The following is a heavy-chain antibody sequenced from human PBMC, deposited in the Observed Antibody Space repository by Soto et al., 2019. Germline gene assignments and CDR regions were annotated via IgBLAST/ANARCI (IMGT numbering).Heavy chain of an antibody. J-gene: IGHJ6*03. D-gene: IGHD1-26*01. Sequence: SETLSLTCTVSGGSISSYYWSWIRQPPGKGLEWIGYIYYSGSTNYNPSLRSRVTISVDTSKNQFSLKLSSVTAADTAVYYCAREMGATPPYYYYMDAWGKGTTVTVSS. V-gene: IGHV4-59*01. CDR1: GGSISSYY. CDR2: IYYSGST. CDR3: AREMGATPPYYYYMDA.